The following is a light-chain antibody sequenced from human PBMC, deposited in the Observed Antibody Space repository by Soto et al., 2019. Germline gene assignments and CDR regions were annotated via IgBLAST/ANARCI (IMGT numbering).Light chain of an antibody. V-gene: IGKV3-20*01. CDR3: QQYGNSPLT. Sequence: EIVLTQSPGTLSLSPGERATLSCRASQSVSSSYLAWYQQKPGQAPRLLIYDASGRATGIPDRFSGSGSGTDFTLTISRLEPEDFAVYYCQQYGNSPLTFGGGTKVEIK. J-gene: IGKJ4*01. CDR2: DAS. CDR1: QSVSSSY.